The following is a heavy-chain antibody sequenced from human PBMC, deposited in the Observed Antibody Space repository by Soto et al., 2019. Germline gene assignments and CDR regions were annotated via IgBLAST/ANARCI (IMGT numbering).Heavy chain of an antibody. Sequence: PGAFLRLSCAASGFTFSSYAMNWVRQAPGKGLEWVAVISYDGSNKYYADSVKGRFTISRDNSKNTLYLQMNSLRAEDTAVYYCARDLEVAVAGAWGQGT. CDR3: ARDLEVAVAGA. D-gene: IGHD6-19*01. J-gene: IGHJ5*02. CDR2: ISYDGSNK. V-gene: IGHV3-30-3*01. CDR1: GFTFSSYA.